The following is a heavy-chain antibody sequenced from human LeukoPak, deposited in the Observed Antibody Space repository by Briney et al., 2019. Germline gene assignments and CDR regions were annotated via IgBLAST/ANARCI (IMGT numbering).Heavy chain of an antibody. V-gene: IGHV1-8*01. CDR2: MDPNSGNT. J-gene: IGHJ4*02. Sequence: ASVKASCKASGYTFTSYDINWVRQATGQGLEWMGWMDPNSGNTGYAQKFQGRLTMTRNTSISTTYMELSSLRSEDTAVYYCARDDDSSEYWGQGTLVTVSS. D-gene: IGHD3-22*01. CDR3: ARDDDSSEY. CDR1: GYTFTSYD.